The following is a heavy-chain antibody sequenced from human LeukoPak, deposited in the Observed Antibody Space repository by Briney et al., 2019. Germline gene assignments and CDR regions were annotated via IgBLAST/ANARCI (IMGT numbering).Heavy chain of an antibody. V-gene: IGHV3-48*04. D-gene: IGHD3-16*02. Sequence: GGSLRLSCVASGFTFSSYSMNWVRQAPGKGLEWVSYISSSSSTIYYADSVKGRFTISRDNAKNSLYLQMNSLRAEDTAVYYCARAQSGGYTPNNDAFDIWGQGTMVTVSS. CDR2: ISSSSSTI. J-gene: IGHJ3*02. CDR1: GFTFSSYS. CDR3: ARAQSGGYTPNNDAFDI.